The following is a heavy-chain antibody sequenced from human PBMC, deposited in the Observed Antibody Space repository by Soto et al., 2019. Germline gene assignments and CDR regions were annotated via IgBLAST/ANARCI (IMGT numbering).Heavy chain of an antibody. CDR2: IWHDGSTT. J-gene: IGHJ6*02. Sequence: QEQLVESGGGVVQPGRSLRLSCAASGFSFSSYAMHWVRQAPGKGLEGGALIWHDGSTTSYADCVKGRFTISRDNSKNTNYLQMNNLRAEDTAVYYCAGDVATTKANYYYYGMDVWGRGTPVTVSS. V-gene: IGHV3-33*01. D-gene: IGHD1-1*01. CDR1: GFSFSSYA. CDR3: AGDVATTKANYYYYGMDV.